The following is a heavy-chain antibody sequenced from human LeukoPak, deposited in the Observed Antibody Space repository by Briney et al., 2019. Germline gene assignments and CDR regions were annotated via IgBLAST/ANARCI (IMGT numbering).Heavy chain of an antibody. J-gene: IGHJ4*02. CDR1: GCTFDDYG. D-gene: IGHD3-3*01. CDR2: INWNGGST. Sequence: GGSLRLSCAASGCTFDDYGMSWVRQAPGKGLEWVSGINWNGGSTGYADSVKGRFTISRDNAKNSLYLQMNSLRAEDTALYYCARGGITIFGVVTVLDYWGQGTLVTVSS. V-gene: IGHV3-20*04. CDR3: ARGGITIFGVVTVLDY.